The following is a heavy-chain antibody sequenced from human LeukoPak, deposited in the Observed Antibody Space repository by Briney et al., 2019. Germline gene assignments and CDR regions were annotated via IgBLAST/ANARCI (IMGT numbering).Heavy chain of an antibody. CDR3: ARESYSSGWIIDY. J-gene: IGHJ4*02. Sequence: SETPSLTCTVSGGSISSYYWSWIRQPPGKGLEWIGYIYYSGSTNYNPSLKSRVTISVDTSKNQFSLKLSSVTAVDTAVYYCARESYSSGWIIDYWGQGTLVTVSS. D-gene: IGHD6-19*01. CDR1: GGSISSYY. V-gene: IGHV4-59*01. CDR2: IYYSGST.